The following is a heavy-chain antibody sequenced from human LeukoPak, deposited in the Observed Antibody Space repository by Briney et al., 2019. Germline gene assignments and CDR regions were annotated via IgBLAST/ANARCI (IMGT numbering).Heavy chain of an antibody. CDR1: GGSVFSTA. Sequence: SQTLSLTCVICGGSVFSTAWNWIRQSPSSRLQWLGRTYYRSKWYNYYAVSVKSRITNNPDTSKNQFSLQLNSVTPEDTAVYYCARGGRGYCTSSSCYFDYWGQGTLATVPS. V-gene: IGHV6-1*01. D-gene: IGHD2-2*01. J-gene: IGHJ4*02. CDR3: ARGGRGYCTSSSCYFDY. CDR2: TYYRSKWYN.